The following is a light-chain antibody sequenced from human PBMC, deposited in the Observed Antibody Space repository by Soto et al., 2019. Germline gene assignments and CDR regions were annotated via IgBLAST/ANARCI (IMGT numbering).Light chain of an antibody. Sequence: AIRMTHSTSSFSASTGDRVTITCRASQGISSYLAWYQQKPGKAPKLLIYAASTLQSGVPSRFSGSGSGTDFTLTISCLQSEDFATYYCQQYYSYPHTFGQGTKVDI. CDR1: QGISSY. CDR3: QQYYSYPHT. CDR2: AAS. J-gene: IGKJ1*01. V-gene: IGKV1-8*01.